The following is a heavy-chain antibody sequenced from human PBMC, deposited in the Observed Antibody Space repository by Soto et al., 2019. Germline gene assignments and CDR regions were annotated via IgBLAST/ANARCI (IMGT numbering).Heavy chain of an antibody. CDR1: GGTFSSYA. V-gene: IGHV1-69*13. Sequence: GASVKVSCKASGGTFSSYAISWVRQAPGQGLEWMGGIIPIFGTANYAQKFQGRVTITADESTSTAYMELSSLRSEDTAVYYCARDQEVAAIASAGSYYYYGMDVWG. CDR3: ARDQEVAAIASAGSYYYYGMDV. J-gene: IGHJ6*02. D-gene: IGHD6-13*01. CDR2: IIPIFGTA.